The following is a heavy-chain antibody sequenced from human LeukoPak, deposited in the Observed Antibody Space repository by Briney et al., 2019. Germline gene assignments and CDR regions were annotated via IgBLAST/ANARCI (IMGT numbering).Heavy chain of an antibody. CDR1: GGSISSYY. Sequence: PSETLSLTCTVSGGSISSYYWSWIRQPPGKGLEWIGYIYYSGGTTYNPSLKSRVTISVDTSKNQFSLKLSSVTAADTAVYYCASFYFDSSGYYSLGLVWGQGTLVTVSS. CDR3: ASFYFDSSGYYSLGLV. V-gene: IGHV4-59*08. CDR2: IYYSGGT. D-gene: IGHD3-22*01. J-gene: IGHJ4*02.